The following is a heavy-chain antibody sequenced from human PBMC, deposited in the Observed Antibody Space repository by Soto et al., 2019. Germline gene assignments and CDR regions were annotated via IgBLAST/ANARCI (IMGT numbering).Heavy chain of an antibody. V-gene: IGHV3-13*05. CDR1: VFTFISYD. CDR2: IGTAGDP. CDR3: ARGGPGPYYDFWSGYYFRGMDV. Sequence: GWSLRLSCASSVFTFISYDMHWVRQATGKGLEWVSAIGTAGDPYYLGSVKGRFTISRENAKNSLYLQMNSLRAGDTAVYYCARGGPGPYYDFWSGYYFRGMDVWGQGTTVTVSS. D-gene: IGHD3-3*01. J-gene: IGHJ6*02.